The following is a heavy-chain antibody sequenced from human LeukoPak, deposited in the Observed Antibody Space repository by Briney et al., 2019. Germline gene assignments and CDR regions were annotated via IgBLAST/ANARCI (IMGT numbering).Heavy chain of an antibody. Sequence: SSETLSLTCTVSGGSISSSSYYWGWIRQPPGKGLEWIGSIYYSGSTYYNPSLKSRVTISVDTSKNQFSLKLSSVTAADTAVYYCARVAGYSYGPWGQGTLVTVSS. CDR1: GGSISSSSYY. V-gene: IGHV4-39*01. D-gene: IGHD5-18*01. CDR2: IYYSGST. J-gene: IGHJ5*02. CDR3: ARVAGYSYGP.